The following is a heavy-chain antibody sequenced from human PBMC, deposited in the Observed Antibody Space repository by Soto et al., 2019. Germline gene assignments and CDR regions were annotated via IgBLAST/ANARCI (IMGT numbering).Heavy chain of an antibody. CDR2: INPSGGST. D-gene: IGHD5-18*01. V-gene: IGHV1-46*01. CDR3: ARGGVQLWLYYFDY. Sequence: ASVKVSCKASGYTYTSYYMHWVRQAPGQVRAWVGIINPSGGSTRYAQKFQGRVTMTRDTSKRTVYMYLSSLQSEDTAVYYCARGGVQLWLYYFDYWGQGTLVTVSS. J-gene: IGHJ4*02. CDR1: GYTYTSYY.